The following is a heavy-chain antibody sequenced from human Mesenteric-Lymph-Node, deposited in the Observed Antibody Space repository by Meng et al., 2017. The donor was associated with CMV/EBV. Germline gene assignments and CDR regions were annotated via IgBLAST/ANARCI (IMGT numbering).Heavy chain of an antibody. D-gene: IGHD3-16*01. CDR2: ISSSSSYI. CDR3: AREAEGEIQIDY. Sequence: SCAASGFTFSSYSMNWVRQAPGKGLEWVSSISSSSSYIYYADSVKGRFTISRDNAKNSLYLQMNSLRAEDTAVYYCAREAEGEIQIDYWGQGTLVTVSS. CDR1: GFTFSSYS. J-gene: IGHJ4*02. V-gene: IGHV3-21*01.